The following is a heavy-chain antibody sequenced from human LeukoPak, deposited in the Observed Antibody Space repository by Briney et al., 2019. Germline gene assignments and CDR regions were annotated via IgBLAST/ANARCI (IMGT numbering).Heavy chain of an antibody. Sequence: PGRSLRLSCAASGFTFSNYAMHWVRQAPGKGLEWLAVISFDGNNEYYADSVKGRFTISRGNSKNTLYLQMNSLRGEDAAVYYCASTSRGVIDYWGQGTLVTVSS. CDR1: GFTFSNYA. CDR3: ASTSRGVIDY. V-gene: IGHV3-30-3*01. D-gene: IGHD3-10*01. CDR2: ISFDGNNE. J-gene: IGHJ4*02.